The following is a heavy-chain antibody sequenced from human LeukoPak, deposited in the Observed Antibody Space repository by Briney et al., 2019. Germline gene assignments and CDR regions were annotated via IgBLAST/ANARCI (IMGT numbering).Heavy chain of an antibody. D-gene: IGHD3-16*02. CDR2: ISYDESNK. J-gene: IGHJ4*02. V-gene: IGHV3-30-3*01. CDR1: GFTFSSYA. CDR3: ARDLKLGRIMITFGGVIVKSPHPSADY. Sequence: GGSLRLSCAASGFTFSSYAMHWVRQAPGKGLEWVAVISYDESNKSYSDSLKGRFTISRDNSKNTLYLQMNSLRAEDTAVYYCARDLKLGRIMITFGGVIVKSPHPSADYWGQGTLVTVSS.